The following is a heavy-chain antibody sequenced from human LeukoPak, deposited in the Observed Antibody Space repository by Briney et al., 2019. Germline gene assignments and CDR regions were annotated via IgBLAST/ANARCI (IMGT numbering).Heavy chain of an antibody. CDR2: SYYSGTT. CDR1: GGSLNSGSFF. V-gene: IGHV4-39*01. D-gene: IGHD2/OR15-2a*01. CDR3: ARHSYYSGSSDSRYSFDY. Sequence: SETLSLTCTVSGGSLNSGSFFWGWIRQPPGKGLEWIGSSYYSGTTYYNPSLRSRVTISVDTSKNQFSLKLSSVTAADTAVFYCARHSYYSGSSDSRYSFDYWGQGTLVTVSS. J-gene: IGHJ4*02.